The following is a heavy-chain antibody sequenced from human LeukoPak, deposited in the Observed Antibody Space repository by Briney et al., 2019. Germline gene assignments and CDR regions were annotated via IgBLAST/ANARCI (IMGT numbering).Heavy chain of an antibody. CDR3: ARHYYDSSGYSYFFDP. V-gene: IGHV4-39*01. CDR2: IFYSGST. D-gene: IGHD3-22*01. Sequence: SETLSLTCTVSGGSISSSSYYWGWIRQPPGEGLEWIGNIFYSGSTYYNPSLKSRLTISVDTSKNQFSLKLSSVTAADTAVYYCARHYYDSSGYSYFFDPWGQGTLVTVSS. J-gene: IGHJ5*02. CDR1: GGSISSSSYY.